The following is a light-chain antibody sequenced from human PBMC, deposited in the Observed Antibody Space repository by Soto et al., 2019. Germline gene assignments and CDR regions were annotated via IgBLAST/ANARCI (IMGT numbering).Light chain of an antibody. V-gene: IGKV3-20*01. CDR2: GAS. CDR1: QSVSSSY. J-gene: IGKJ1*01. Sequence: EIVWTQSPGTLSLSPGERATLSCRASQSVSSSYLAWYQQKPGQAPRLLIYGASSRATGIPDRFSGSGSGTDFTLPISRLEPEDFAVYYCQQYGSSPPTFGQGTKVDIK. CDR3: QQYGSSPPT.